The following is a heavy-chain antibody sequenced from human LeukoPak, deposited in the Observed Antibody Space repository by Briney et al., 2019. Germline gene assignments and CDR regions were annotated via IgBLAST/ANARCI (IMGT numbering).Heavy chain of an antibody. D-gene: IGHD6-6*01. CDR2: IYPYSGDT. J-gene: IGHJ3*02. V-gene: IGHV1-2*02. CDR3: ASDRNSGSSLDI. Sequence: ASVTVSCKASGYTFTGYYIHWVRQAPGQGLEWMGWIYPYSGDTNYAQNFQGRVTMTRDTSISTAYMELSSLKSDDTAVYYCASDRNSGSSLDIWGQGTMLTVSS. CDR1: GYTFTGYY.